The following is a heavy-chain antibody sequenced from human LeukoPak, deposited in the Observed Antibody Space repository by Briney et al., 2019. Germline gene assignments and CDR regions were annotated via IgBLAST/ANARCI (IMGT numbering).Heavy chain of an antibody. V-gene: IGHV3-74*01. CDR3: ARGPYGSATDY. CDR2: INSDGSST. J-gene: IGHJ4*02. Sequence: GGSLRLSCAASGFTFSSYWMHWVRQAPGKGLVWVSRINSDGSSTSYADSVKGRFTISRDNAKNTLYVHMNSLRAEDTAVYYCARGPYGSATDYWGQGTLVTVSS. CDR1: GFTFSSYW. D-gene: IGHD3-10*01.